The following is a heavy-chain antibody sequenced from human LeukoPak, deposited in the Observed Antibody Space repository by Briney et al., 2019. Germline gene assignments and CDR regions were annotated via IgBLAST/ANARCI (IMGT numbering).Heavy chain of an antibody. Sequence: GGSLRLSCAASGFTFSSYWMHWVRQAPGKGLEWISHINSGGSTKCYADSVKGRFTISRDNAKNMLYLQINSLRAEDTAVYYCARGQVPLGWVWFDPWGQGALVSVS. D-gene: IGHD1-1*01. CDR2: INSGGSTK. J-gene: IGHJ5*02. V-gene: IGHV3-74*01. CDR1: GFTFSSYW. CDR3: ARGQVPLGWVWFDP.